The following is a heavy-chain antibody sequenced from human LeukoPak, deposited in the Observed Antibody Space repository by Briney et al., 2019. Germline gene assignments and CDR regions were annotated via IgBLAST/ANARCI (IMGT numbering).Heavy chain of an antibody. CDR1: GYTFTSYG. CDR2: ISAYNGNT. CDR3: AKRDTTGTSNWFDP. J-gene: IGHJ5*02. V-gene: IGHV1-18*01. Sequence: ASAKVSCKASGYTFTSYGISWVRQAPGQGLEWMGWISAYNGNTNYAQKLPGRVTMTTDTSTSTAYMELRSLRSDDTAVYYCAKRDTTGTSNWFDPWGQGTLVTVSS. D-gene: IGHD1-1*01.